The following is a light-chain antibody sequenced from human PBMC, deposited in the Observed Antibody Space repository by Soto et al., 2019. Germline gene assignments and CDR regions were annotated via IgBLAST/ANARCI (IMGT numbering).Light chain of an antibody. J-gene: IGLJ3*02. CDR3: SSYTNTSTLV. CDR2: DVS. Sequence: QSALTQPASVSGSPGQSITISCTGTSSDVGAYNLVSWYQQHPGRAPKLFIFDVSDRPSGVSDRFSGSKSGNTASLTISGPQAEDEASYYCSSYTNTSTLVFGGGTKLTVL. CDR1: SSDVGAYNL. V-gene: IGLV2-14*02.